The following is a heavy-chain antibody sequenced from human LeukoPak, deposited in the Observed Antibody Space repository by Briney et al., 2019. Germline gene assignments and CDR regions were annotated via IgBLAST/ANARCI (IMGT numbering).Heavy chain of an antibody. Sequence: GGSLRLSCVASGFTFTSYTMNWVRQAPGKGLEWVSYISSSGSAKYYADSVKGRFTISRDNAKNSLYLQMNSLRAEDTAVYYCARGSQWDLLGSCDYGGQGTLVTVSS. CDR2: ISSSGSAK. D-gene: IGHD1-26*01. J-gene: IGHJ4*02. V-gene: IGHV3-48*04. CDR3: ARGSQWDLLGSCDY. CDR1: GFTFTSYT.